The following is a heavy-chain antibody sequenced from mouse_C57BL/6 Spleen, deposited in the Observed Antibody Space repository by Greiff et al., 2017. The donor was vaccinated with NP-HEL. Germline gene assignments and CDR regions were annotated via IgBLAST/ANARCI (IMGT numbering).Heavy chain of an antibody. CDR2: FYPGSGSI. CDR3: ARHEGPRWWKFDD. J-gene: IGHJ3*01. V-gene: IGHV1-62-2*01. Sequence: VKLQQSGADLVKPGASVKLSCKASGYTFTEYTIHWVKQRPGQGLEWIGWFYPGSGSIKYNEQFKDKATLTADKSSSTVYMGLSRLTSEDSSVYSSARHEGPRWWKFDDWGQGTPVTVSA. CDR1: GYTFTEYT. D-gene: IGHD1-1*02.